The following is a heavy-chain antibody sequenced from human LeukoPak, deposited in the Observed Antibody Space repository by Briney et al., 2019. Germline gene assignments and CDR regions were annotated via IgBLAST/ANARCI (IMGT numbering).Heavy chain of an antibody. D-gene: IGHD1-26*01. CDR2: ISGRSSTI. CDR3: ARDRIKSGSYYFDY. Sequence: PLGSLRLSCAGSGFIFSNYAMSWVRQAPGKGLEWVSYISGRSSTIYYADSVKGRFTISRDNAKNSMYLQMNSLRAEDTAVYYCARDRIKSGSYYFDYWGQGTLATVSS. CDR1: GFIFSNYA. V-gene: IGHV3-48*01. J-gene: IGHJ4*02.